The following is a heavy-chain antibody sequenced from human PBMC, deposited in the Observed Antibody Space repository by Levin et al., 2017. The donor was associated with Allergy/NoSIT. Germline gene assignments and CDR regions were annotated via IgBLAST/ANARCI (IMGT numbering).Heavy chain of an antibody. J-gene: IGHJ5*02. CDR1: GFTFRSYA. D-gene: IGHD3-3*01. CDR2: ISGTGGNT. CDR3: AKDLRKTIFGVVTENWFDP. V-gene: IGHV3-23*01. Sequence: GESLKISCAATGFTFRSYAMSWVRQAPGKGLEWVSGISGTGGNTYYADSVKGRFTISRDNSKNTLYLQMDSLRAEDTAVYYCAKDLRKTIFGVVTENWFDPWGQGTLVTVSS.